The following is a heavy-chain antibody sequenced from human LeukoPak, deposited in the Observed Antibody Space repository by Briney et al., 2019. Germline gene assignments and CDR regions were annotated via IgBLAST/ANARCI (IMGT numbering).Heavy chain of an antibody. V-gene: IGHV4-30-4*01. J-gene: IGHJ3*02. D-gene: IGHD3-3*01. CDR2: IYYSGST. CDR3: ARPKRIWSGYTGFAFDI. CDR1: GGSISSGDYY. Sequence: PSETLSLTCTVSGGSISSGDYYWSWIRQSPGKGLEWIGYIYYSGSTYYNPSLKSRVTISVDTSKNQFSLKLSSVTAADTAVYYCARPKRIWSGYTGFAFDIWGQGTMVTVSS.